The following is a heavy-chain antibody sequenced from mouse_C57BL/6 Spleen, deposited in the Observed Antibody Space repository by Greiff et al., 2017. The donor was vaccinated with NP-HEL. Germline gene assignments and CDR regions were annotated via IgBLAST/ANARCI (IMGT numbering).Heavy chain of an antibody. V-gene: IGHV1-52*01. CDR3: ARRHYGSRYFDV. D-gene: IGHD1-1*01. CDR1: GYTFTCYW. CDR2: IDPSDSET. Sequence: QVQLQQPGAELVRPGSSVKLSCKASGYTFTCYWMHWVKQRPIQGLEWIGNIDPSDSETHYNQKFKDKATLTVDKSSSTAYMQLSSLTSEDSAVYYCARRHYGSRYFDVWGTGTTVTVSS. J-gene: IGHJ1*03.